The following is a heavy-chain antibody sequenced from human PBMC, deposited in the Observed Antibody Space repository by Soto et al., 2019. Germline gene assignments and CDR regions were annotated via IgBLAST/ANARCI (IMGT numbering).Heavy chain of an antibody. CDR2: IFPGDSYT. V-gene: IGHV5-51*01. CDR3: ARQDGWAVASRRNWFDP. J-gene: IGHJ5*02. Sequence: GESLKISCKGSGYSFTSYWIGWVRQMPGKGLEWMGNIFPGDSYTRYSPSFQGQVTISVDKSINTAYLQWSSLKASDTGIYYCARQDGWAVASRRNWFDPWGQGTLVTVSS. CDR1: GYSFTSYW. D-gene: IGHD3-16*01.